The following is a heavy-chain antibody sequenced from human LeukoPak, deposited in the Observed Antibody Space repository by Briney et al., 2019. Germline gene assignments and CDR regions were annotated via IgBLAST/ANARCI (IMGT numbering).Heavy chain of an antibody. CDR2: LGTDGTYT. V-gene: IGHV3-74*01. J-gene: IGHJ5*02. D-gene: IGHD4-11*01. CDR3: VRDPSNSGNWFDL. Sequence: GGSLRLSCAASGFNLRDYWMHWVRHAPGKGLVWVSRLGTDGTYTNYADSVTGRFTISRDNAKNTLYLQMDSLRAEDTSFYYCVRDPSNSGNWFDLWGQGTLVTVSS. CDR1: GFNLRDYW.